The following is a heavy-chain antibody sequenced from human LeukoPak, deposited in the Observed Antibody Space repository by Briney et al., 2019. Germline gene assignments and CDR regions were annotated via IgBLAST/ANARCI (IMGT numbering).Heavy chain of an antibody. CDR1: GFTFSSYA. CDR3: ARDGRGSSHFDY. CDR2: ISYDGSNK. Sequence: GGSLRLPCAASGFTFSSYAMHWVRQAPGKGLEWVAVISYDGSNKYYADSVKGRFTISRDNSKNTLYLQMNSLRAEDTAVYYCARDGRGSSHFDYWGRGTLVTVSS. V-gene: IGHV3-30*04. J-gene: IGHJ4*02. D-gene: IGHD1-26*01.